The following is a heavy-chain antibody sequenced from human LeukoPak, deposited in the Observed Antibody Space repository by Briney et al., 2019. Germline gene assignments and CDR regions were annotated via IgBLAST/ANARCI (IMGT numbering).Heavy chain of an antibody. Sequence: SETLSLTCTVSGGSISSSSYYWGWIRQPPGKGLEWIGSIYYSGSTYYHPSLKSRITISVKRTKNRFSLKLSSVTAADTAVYYCARLSRTFIDYWGQGTLVTVSS. V-gene: IGHV4-39*01. CDR3: ARLSRTFIDY. CDR2: IYYSGST. CDR1: GGSISSSSYY. J-gene: IGHJ4*02.